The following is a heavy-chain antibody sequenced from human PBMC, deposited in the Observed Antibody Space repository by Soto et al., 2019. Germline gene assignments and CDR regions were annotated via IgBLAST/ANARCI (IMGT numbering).Heavy chain of an antibody. D-gene: IGHD4-17*01. V-gene: IGHV3-33*01. CDR3: ARDDDYGDKGLDY. Sequence: QVQLVDSGGGVVQPGGSLRLSCAASGFTFGRHGMHWVRQAPGKGLEWVAVIGSDGRRDSYADSVKGRFTISRDNGQNTLYLQMNSLRAEDTAVYYCARDDDYGDKGLDYWGQGTLVTVSS. J-gene: IGHJ4*02. CDR1: GFTFGRHG. CDR2: IGSDGRRD.